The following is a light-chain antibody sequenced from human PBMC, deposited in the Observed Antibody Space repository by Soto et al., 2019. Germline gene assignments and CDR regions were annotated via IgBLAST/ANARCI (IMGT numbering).Light chain of an antibody. Sequence: EILMTLSPATRSVSPGERATLSCRASQRVNNNLAWYQQKPGQAPRLLIYGASTRASGVPARFSGGGSGTEFTLTISSLQSEDFAVYYCQQYNNWPPWTFGQGTKVDIK. V-gene: IGKV3-15*01. J-gene: IGKJ1*01. CDR3: QQYNNWPPWT. CDR2: GAS. CDR1: QRVNNN.